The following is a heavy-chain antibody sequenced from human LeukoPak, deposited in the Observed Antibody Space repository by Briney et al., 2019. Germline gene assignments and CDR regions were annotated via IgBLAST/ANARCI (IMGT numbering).Heavy chain of an antibody. J-gene: IGHJ4*02. CDR1: GFTLSHYG. Sequence: GGSLRLSCAASGFTLSHYGMHWVRQAPGMGLEWVAVIWFNGGKIHYPDSVKGRFTISRDNSKNTLYLQMDNLRADDTAVYYCVRGSGGDGYSYWGDYWGQGTLVTVSP. D-gene: IGHD5-24*01. CDR3: VRGSGGDGYSYWGDY. V-gene: IGHV3-33*01. CDR2: IWFNGGKI.